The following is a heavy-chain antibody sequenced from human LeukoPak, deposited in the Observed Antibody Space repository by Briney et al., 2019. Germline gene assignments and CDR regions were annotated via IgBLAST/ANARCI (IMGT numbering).Heavy chain of an antibody. D-gene: IGHD1-26*01. V-gene: IGHV3-7*01. CDR1: GFTFAGYW. CDR3: VRHRGSASVDS. Sequence: GGSLRLSCAASGFTFAGYWISWVRQAPGKGLEWVANIKQDAGEEYYVDSVKGRFTISRDNAKNSLYLQMNSLRAEDTAEYYCVRHRGSASVDSWGQGTLVTVSS. CDR2: IKQDAGEE. J-gene: IGHJ4*02.